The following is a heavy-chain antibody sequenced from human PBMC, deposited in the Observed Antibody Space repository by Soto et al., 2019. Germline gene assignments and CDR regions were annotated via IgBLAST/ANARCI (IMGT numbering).Heavy chain of an antibody. Sequence: KASETLSLTCNVSGGSFSPNYWSWIRQPPGKGLEWIGYMHYSGSTNYNPSLKSRISTSVDTSKNQFSLKLSSVTAADTAVYYCARDRGVVTPTDWSLNVFDIWGQGTMVTVSS. V-gene: IGHV4-59*01. D-gene: IGHD2-21*02. CDR1: GGSFSPNY. J-gene: IGHJ3*02. CDR2: MHYSGST. CDR3: ARDRGVVTPTDWSLNVFDI.